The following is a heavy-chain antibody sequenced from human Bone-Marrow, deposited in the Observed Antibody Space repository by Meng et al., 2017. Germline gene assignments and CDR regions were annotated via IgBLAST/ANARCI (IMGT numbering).Heavy chain of an antibody. CDR2: ISAYNGNT. V-gene: IGHV1-18*01. CDR3: ARAPDYYGSGLNYYGMDV. Sequence: ASVKVSCKASGYTFTSYGISWVRQAPGQGLEWMGWISAYNGNTSYAQKLQGRVTMTTDTSTSTGYMELRSLRSDDTAVYYCARAPDYYGSGLNYYGMDVWGQGTTVTVSS. CDR1: GYTFTSYG. D-gene: IGHD3-10*01. J-gene: IGHJ6*02.